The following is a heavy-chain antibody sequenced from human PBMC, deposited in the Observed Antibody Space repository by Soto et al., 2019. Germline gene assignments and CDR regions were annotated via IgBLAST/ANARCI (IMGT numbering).Heavy chain of an antibody. D-gene: IGHD6-25*01. CDR1: GFTFSGYY. J-gene: IGHJ6*02. CDR2: ISINGRTI. Sequence: GGSLRLSCAASGFTFSGYYMTWIRQAPGQGLEWISYISINGRTIHYADSVKGRFTISRDNAKNSIYLQMESLRGEDTALYYCARGGLYYGMDVWGQGTTVTVSS. V-gene: IGHV3-11*01. CDR3: ARGGLYYGMDV.